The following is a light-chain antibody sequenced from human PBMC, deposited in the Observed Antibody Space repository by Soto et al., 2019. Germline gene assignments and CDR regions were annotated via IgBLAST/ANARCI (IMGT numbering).Light chain of an antibody. CDR2: GIS. CDR1: QSINSNY. CDR3: QEYGSSPCT. V-gene: IGKV3-20*01. Sequence: EIVLTQSPGTLSLSPGERATLSCRASQSINSNYLAWYQQKPGQAPRPLMYGISTRATGVPDRFSGSGSGTDFTLTIGRLEPEDFAVYYCQEYGSSPCTFGPGTKVDIK. J-gene: IGKJ3*01.